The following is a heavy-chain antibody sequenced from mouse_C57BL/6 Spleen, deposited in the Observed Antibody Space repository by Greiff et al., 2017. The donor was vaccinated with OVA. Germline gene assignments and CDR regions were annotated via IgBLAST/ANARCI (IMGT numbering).Heavy chain of an antibody. CDR1: GFTFSSYA. Sequence: EVQVVESGGGLVKPGGSLKLSCAASGFTFSSYAMSWVRQTPEKRLEWVATISDGGSYTYYPDNVKGRFTISRDNAKNNLYLQMSHLKSEDTAMYYCARVSTQGTNWYFDVWGTGTTVTGSS. CDR3: ARVSTQGTNWYFDV. D-gene: IGHD3-3*01. V-gene: IGHV5-4*01. CDR2: ISDGGSYT. J-gene: IGHJ1*03.